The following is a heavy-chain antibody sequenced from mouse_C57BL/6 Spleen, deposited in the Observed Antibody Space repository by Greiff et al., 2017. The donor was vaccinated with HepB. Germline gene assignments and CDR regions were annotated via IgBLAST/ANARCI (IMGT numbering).Heavy chain of an antibody. J-gene: IGHJ2*01. CDR1: GYTFTSYW. CDR2: IYPGSGST. Sequence: QVQLQQPGAELVKPGASVKMSCKASGYTFTSYWITWVKQRPGQGLEWIGDIYPGSGSTNYNEKFKSKATLTVDTSSSTAYMQLSSLTSEDSAVYYCARTVVAKYYFDYWGQGTTLTVSS. CDR3: ARTVVAKYYFDY. D-gene: IGHD1-1*01. V-gene: IGHV1-55*01.